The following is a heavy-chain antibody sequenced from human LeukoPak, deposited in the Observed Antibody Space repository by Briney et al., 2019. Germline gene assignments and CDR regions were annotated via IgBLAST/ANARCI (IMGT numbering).Heavy chain of an antibody. CDR1: GGSISNYY. V-gene: IGHV4-59*08. Sequence: PSETLSLTCTVSGGSISNYYWTWIRQPPGKGLEWIGYIYYTGGTHYNPSLKSRVTISVDTSKNQFSLKLNTVTAADTAVYYCARLTPSDSSSWYWYFGLWGRGTLVTVSS. CDR2: IYYTGGT. J-gene: IGHJ2*01. D-gene: IGHD6-13*01. CDR3: ARLTPSDSSSWYWYFGL.